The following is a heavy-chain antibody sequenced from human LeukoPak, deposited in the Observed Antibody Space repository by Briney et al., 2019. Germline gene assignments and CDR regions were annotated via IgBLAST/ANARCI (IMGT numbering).Heavy chain of an antibody. V-gene: IGHV3-74*01. CDR3: AKDRPKGGVRGVIDY. Sequence: GGSLRLSCAASGFTFSSYWMHWVRQAPGKGLVWVSRINTDGSSTSYADSVKGRFTISRDNAKNTLYLQMNSLRAEDTAVYYCAKDRPKGGVRGVIDYWGQGTLVTVSS. CDR1: GFTFSSYW. D-gene: IGHD3-10*01. J-gene: IGHJ4*02. CDR2: INTDGSST.